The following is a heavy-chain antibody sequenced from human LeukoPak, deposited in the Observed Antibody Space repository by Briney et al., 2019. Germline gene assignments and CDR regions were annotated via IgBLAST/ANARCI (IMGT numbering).Heavy chain of an antibody. CDR2: IGTTSGAI. CDR1: GFTFSAFG. Sequence: PGGSLRLSCAASGFTFSAFGMNWVRQAPGKGLEWVSYIGTTSGAIYYADSVKGRFTISRDNAKNSLYLQMNSLRDEDTAVYYCVREAVNDSGDYVFWFDPWGQGTLVTVSS. CDR3: VREAVNDSGDYVFWFDP. J-gene: IGHJ5*02. D-gene: IGHD4-17*01. V-gene: IGHV3-48*02.